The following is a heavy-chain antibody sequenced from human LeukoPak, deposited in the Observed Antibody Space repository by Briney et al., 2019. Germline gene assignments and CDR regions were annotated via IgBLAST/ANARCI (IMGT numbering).Heavy chain of an antibody. CDR3: ARVKGCSTSCPPYLLLYYYMDV. D-gene: IGHD2-2*01. J-gene: IGHJ6*03. V-gene: IGHV3-48*03. CDR2: ISSSGSTI. Sequence: GGSLRLSCAASGFTFSSYEMNWVRQAPGKGLEWVSYISSSGSTIYYADSVKGRFTISRDNAKNSLYLQMNSLRAEDTALYYCARVKGCSTSCPPYLLLYYYMDVWGKGTTVTVSS. CDR1: GFTFSSYE.